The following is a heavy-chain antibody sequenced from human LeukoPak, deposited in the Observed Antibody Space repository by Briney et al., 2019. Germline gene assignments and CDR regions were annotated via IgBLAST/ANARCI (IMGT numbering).Heavy chain of an antibody. V-gene: IGHV3-21*01. CDR3: ARGESHDYGDYVAY. Sequence: PGGSLRLSCAASGFIFSSYDMSWVRQPPGKGLEWVSSISSSSSYIYYADSVKGRFTISRDNAKNSLYLQMNSLRAEDTAVYYCARGESHDYGDYVAYWGQGTLVTVSS. J-gene: IGHJ4*02. D-gene: IGHD4-17*01. CDR1: GFIFSSYD. CDR2: ISSSSSYI.